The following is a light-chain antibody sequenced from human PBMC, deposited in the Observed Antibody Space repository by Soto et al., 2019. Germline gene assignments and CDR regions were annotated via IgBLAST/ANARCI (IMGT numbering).Light chain of an antibody. CDR3: LQRYDWPIT. CDR1: QTVTIN. Sequence: ETVMTQSPVILSVSPGDTATLSCRASQTVTINLAWYQQRPGQAPRLLIYDASKRATGIPARFSGSGSGTDFTLTISSLEPEDFAVYYCLQRYDWPITFGQGTRLEIK. CDR2: DAS. V-gene: IGKV3-11*01. J-gene: IGKJ5*01.